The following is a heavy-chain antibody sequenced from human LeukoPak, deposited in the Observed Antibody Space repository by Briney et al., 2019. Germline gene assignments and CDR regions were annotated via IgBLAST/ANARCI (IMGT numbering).Heavy chain of an antibody. J-gene: IGHJ6*02. Sequence: GGSLRLSCAASGFTFSSYAMHWVRQAPGKGLEWVAVISYDGSNKYYADSVKGRFTISRDNSKNTLYLQMNSLRAEDTAVYYCAKLPPNDGGYYPLDVWGQGTTVTVSS. CDR3: AKLPPNDGGYYPLDV. D-gene: IGHD3-22*01. CDR1: GFTFSSYA. CDR2: ISYDGSNK. V-gene: IGHV3-30-3*01.